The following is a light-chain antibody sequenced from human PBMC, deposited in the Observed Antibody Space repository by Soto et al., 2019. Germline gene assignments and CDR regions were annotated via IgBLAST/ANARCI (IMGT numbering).Light chain of an antibody. J-gene: IGLJ2*01. V-gene: IGLV1-40*01. CDR1: SSNIGAGYD. CDR3: QSYDSSLSGWEVL. Sequence: QSVLTQPPSVSGAPGQRVTISCTGSSSNIGAGYDVHWYQQLPGTAPKLLIYGNSNRPSGVPDRFSGSKSGTSASLAITGLQAEDEADYYCQSYDSSLSGWEVLFGGGTQLTVL. CDR2: GNS.